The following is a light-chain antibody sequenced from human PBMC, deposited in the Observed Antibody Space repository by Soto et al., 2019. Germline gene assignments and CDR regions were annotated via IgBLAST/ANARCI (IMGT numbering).Light chain of an antibody. CDR2: GAS. CDR3: HSYNSIPRT. CDR1: QSIVTY. J-gene: IGKJ1*01. V-gene: IGKV1-27*01. Sequence: DIQMTQSPSSLSASVGDRVTITCRASQSIVTYFNWYQQRPGNAPNLLIYGASILQSGVPSRFSGSGSGTHFTLTISSLQPEDVATYYCHSYNSIPRTFGQGTTVEIK.